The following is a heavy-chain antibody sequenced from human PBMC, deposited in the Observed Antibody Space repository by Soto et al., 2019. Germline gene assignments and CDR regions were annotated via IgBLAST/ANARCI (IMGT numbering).Heavy chain of an antibody. J-gene: IGHJ6*02. CDR2: IYYSGST. Sequence: PSETLSLTCTVSGGSISSYYWSWIRQPPGKGLEWIGHIYYSGSTNYNPSLKSRVTISVDTSKNQFSLKLSSVTAADTAVYYCASNYGSGSYYREYYYYGMDVWGQGTTVTVSS. D-gene: IGHD3-10*01. CDR1: GGSISSYY. V-gene: IGHV4-59*01. CDR3: ASNYGSGSYYREYYYYGMDV.